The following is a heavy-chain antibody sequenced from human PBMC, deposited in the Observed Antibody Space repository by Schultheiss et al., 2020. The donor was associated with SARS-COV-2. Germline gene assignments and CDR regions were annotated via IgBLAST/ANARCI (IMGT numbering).Heavy chain of an antibody. CDR3: ARVGRSYYGSGSPNWFDP. J-gene: IGHJ5*02. V-gene: IGHV4-59*01. Sequence: SETLSLTCNVSASSISGYYWAWIRQPPGKGLEWIGYIYYSGNTKYNPSLKSRVTISVDTSKNQFSLKLSSVTAADTAVYYCARVGRSYYGSGSPNWFDPWGQGTLVTVSS. CDR2: IYYSGNT. D-gene: IGHD3-10*01. CDR1: ASSISGYY.